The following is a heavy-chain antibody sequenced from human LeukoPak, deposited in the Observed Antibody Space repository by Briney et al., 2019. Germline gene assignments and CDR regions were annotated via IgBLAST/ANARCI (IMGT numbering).Heavy chain of an antibody. J-gene: IGHJ6*02. D-gene: IGHD1-26*01. Sequence: PGGSLRLSCAATGYSFKDYGMHWVRQPPEKGLEWVSAINWNGGGTDYADSVKGRFTIFRDNAKNSLYLQLSSLRPEDTALYYCAKHLTATNTYIFFGLDVWGQGTSVTVSS. CDR1: GYSFKDYG. CDR3: AKHLTATNTYIFFGLDV. CDR2: INWNGGGT. V-gene: IGHV3-9*01.